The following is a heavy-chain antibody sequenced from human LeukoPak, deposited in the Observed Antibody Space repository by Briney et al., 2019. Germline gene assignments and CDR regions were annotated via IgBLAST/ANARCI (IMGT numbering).Heavy chain of an antibody. CDR1: GYTFTSYD. Sequence: ASVKVSCKASGYTFTSYDINWVRQATGQGLEWMGWMNPNSGNTGYAQKFQSRVTITRNTSISTAYMELSSLRSEDTAVYYCARYAYYDSSGYVDYWGQGTLVTVSS. V-gene: IGHV1-8*03. CDR3: ARYAYYDSSGYVDY. CDR2: MNPNSGNT. D-gene: IGHD3-22*01. J-gene: IGHJ4*02.